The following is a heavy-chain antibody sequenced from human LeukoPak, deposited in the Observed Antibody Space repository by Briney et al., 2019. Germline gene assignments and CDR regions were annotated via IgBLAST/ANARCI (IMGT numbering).Heavy chain of an antibody. CDR3: ARLASRPY. CDR1: GFTVSTNS. V-gene: IGHV3-53*01. CDR2: IYADGGT. Sequence: GGSLRLSCAVSGFTVSTNSMSWVRQAPGRGLEWVSIIYADGGTSYADSVKGRFTLSRDNSKNTVYLQMSSLRAEDTAVYYCARLASRPYWGQGSLVTVSS. J-gene: IGHJ4*02. D-gene: IGHD6-6*01.